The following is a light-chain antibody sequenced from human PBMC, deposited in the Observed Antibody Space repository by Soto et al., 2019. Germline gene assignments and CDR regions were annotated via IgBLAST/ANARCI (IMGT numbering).Light chain of an antibody. CDR2: HVT. V-gene: IGLV2-14*03. Sequence: QSALTQPASVSGSPGQSITISCTGSSSDVGAYKYVSWYQQHPGKAPKLMIYHVTYRPSGVSNRYSGSKSGNSASLTISGLQADDEADYYCCSLTTSHTYVFGSGTQLTVL. CDR1: SSDVGAYKY. J-gene: IGLJ7*01. CDR3: CSLTTSHTYV.